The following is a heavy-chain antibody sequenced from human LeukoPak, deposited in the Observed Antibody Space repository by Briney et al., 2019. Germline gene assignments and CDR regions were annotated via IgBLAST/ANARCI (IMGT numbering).Heavy chain of an antibody. CDR3: ARVLGSYGDSAY. V-gene: IGHV3-48*04. Sequence: PGGSLRLSFTASGFKFSSFSITWARQAPGKGLGWLSYISSTSSAIYDADSVKGRFTISRDNAKNSLYLQMDSLRAEDTAIYYCARVLGSYGDSAYWGQGTLVTVSS. J-gene: IGHJ4*02. D-gene: IGHD3-16*01. CDR2: ISSTSSAI. CDR1: GFKFSSFS.